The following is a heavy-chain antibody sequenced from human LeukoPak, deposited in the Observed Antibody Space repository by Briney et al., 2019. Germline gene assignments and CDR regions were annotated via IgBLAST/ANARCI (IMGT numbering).Heavy chain of an antibody. CDR3: AEEGEGSAWSAFDY. Sequence: GGSLRLSCAASGFSLSDYATHWVRQAPGKGLEWVAIISYDGAKKYYADSVKGRFTISRDHSKNTLYLQMNSLRTEASALYYCAEEGEGSAWSAFDYWGQGTLVTVSS. V-gene: IGHV3-30*18. D-gene: IGHD6-19*01. CDR1: GFSLSDYA. CDR2: ISYDGAKK. J-gene: IGHJ4*02.